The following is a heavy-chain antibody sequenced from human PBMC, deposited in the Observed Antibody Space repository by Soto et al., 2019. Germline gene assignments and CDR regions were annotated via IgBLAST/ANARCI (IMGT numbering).Heavy chain of an antibody. CDR3: ARRTWGMDV. CDR2: IFHSGNT. V-gene: IGHV4-4*02. CDR1: SGSIDTTNW. J-gene: IGHJ6*02. D-gene: IGHD2-8*01. Sequence: QVQLQESGPGLVKPSGTLSLTCAVSSGSIDTTNWWSWVRQPPGKGLEWIGEIFHSGNTYYNPSLPSRGTIAVDPSKHQFSLNLRSVTAADTAVYYCARRTWGMDVWGQGTTVTVSS.